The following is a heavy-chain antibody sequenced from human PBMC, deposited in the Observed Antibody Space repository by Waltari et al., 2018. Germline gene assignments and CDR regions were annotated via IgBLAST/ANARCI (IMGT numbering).Heavy chain of an antibody. CDR2: IRRKTYGETT. Sequence: EVQLVESGGGLVQPGRSLGLSCAASGFTFGDYAVTWVRQAPGKGLEWVGFIRRKTYGETTEYAASVKGRFTVSRDDSKSIAYLQMNSLKTEDTAVYYCTRGLGGYYYYYGMDVWGQGTTVTVSS. V-gene: IGHV3-49*04. J-gene: IGHJ6*02. CDR1: GFTFGDYA. CDR3: TRGLGGYYYYYGMDV. D-gene: IGHD2-15*01.